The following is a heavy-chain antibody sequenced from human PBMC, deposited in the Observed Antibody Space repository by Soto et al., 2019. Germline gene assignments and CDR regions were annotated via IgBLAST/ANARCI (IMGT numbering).Heavy chain of an antibody. CDR3: ARDYYGMDV. J-gene: IGHJ6*02. CDR1: GGSITSGGYS. V-gene: IGHV4-30-2*06. Sequence: QLQLQESGSGLVKPSQTLSLTCTVSGGSITSGGYSWTWIRQSPGKGLEWIGYTYQSGSAYYNPSLKSRVTTTVDRAKNQYSLNLTSVPAADTAVYYCARDYYGMDVWGQGTTVTVSS. CDR2: TYQSGSA.